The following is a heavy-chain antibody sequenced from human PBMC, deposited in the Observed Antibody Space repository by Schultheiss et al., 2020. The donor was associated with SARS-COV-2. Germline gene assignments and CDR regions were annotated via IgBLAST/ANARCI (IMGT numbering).Heavy chain of an antibody. CDR3: ARGKIFFDY. Sequence: GGSLRLSCAASGFTFSSYAMSWVRQAPGKGLEWVSYISSSSSTIYYADSVKGRFTISRDNAKNSLYLQMNSLRPVDTAVYHCARGKIFFDYWGQGTLVTVSS. J-gene: IGHJ4*02. V-gene: IGHV3-48*04. CDR2: ISSSSSTI. CDR1: GFTFSSYA.